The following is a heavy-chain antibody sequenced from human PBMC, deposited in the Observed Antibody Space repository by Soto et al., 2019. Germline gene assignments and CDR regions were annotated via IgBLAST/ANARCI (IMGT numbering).Heavy chain of an antibody. V-gene: IGHV4-30-2*01. Sequence: SETLSLTCAVSGGSISSGGYSWSWIRQPPGKGLEWIGYIYHSGSTYYNPSLKSRVTISVDRSKNQFSLKLSSVTAADTAVYYCARARGREYYFDYWGQGTLVTVSS. CDR2: IYHSGST. J-gene: IGHJ4*02. CDR3: ARARGREYYFDY. D-gene: IGHD3-10*01. CDR1: GGSISSGGYS.